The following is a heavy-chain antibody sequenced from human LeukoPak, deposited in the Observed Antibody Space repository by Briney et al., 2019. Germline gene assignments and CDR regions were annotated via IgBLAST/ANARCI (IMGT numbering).Heavy chain of an antibody. D-gene: IGHD3-3*01. J-gene: IGHJ4*02. CDR1: RFIFSNYW. Sequence: GGSLRLSCTVSRFIFSNYWMNWVRQAPGKGLEWVSGINWNSGSIGYADSVKGRFTISRDNAKNSLYLQMNSLRAEDMALYYCAKDGGDFWGGSHFDFWGQGTLVTVSS. CDR3: AKDGGDFWGGSHFDF. V-gene: IGHV3-9*03. CDR2: INWNSGSI.